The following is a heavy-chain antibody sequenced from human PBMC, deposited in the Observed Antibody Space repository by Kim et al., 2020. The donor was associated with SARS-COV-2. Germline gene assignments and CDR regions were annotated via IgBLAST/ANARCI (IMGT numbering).Heavy chain of an antibody. Sequence: SETLSLTCAVYGGSFSGYYWSWIRQPPGKGLEWIGEINHSGSTNYNPSLKSRVTISVDTSKNQFSLKLSSVTAADTAVYYCARGSSSSARRDYWGQGTLVTVSS. CDR3: ARGSSSSARRDY. V-gene: IGHV4-34*01. CDR2: INHSGST. J-gene: IGHJ4*02. CDR1: GGSFSGYY. D-gene: IGHD6-6*01.